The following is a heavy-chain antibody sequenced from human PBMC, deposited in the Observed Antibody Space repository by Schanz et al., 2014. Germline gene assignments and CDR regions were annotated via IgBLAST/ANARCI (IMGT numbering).Heavy chain of an antibody. CDR2: IIPVLAIA. D-gene: IGHD2-2*01. CDR1: GGTFSSYS. V-gene: IGHV1-69*02. CDR3: ARGTMPGTFDI. Sequence: QVQLVQSGAEVKKPGSSVKVSCKASGGTFSSYSINWVRQAPGQGLEWMGRIIPVLAIADYAQQFQGRVTFTADKSTSTAYMELSSLRYEDTALYYCARGTMPGTFDIWGQGTMVTVSS. J-gene: IGHJ3*02.